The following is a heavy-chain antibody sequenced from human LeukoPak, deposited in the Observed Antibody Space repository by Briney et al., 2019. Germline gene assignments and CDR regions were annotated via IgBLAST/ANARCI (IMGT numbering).Heavy chain of an antibody. CDR1: GFTFSSYA. Sequence: PGGSLRLSCAASGFTFSSYAMSWVRQAPGKGLEWVSAISGSGGSTYYADSVKGRFTISRDNSKNSLYLQMNSLRAEDTAVYYCARRYNWNYEFDYWGQGTLVTVSS. V-gene: IGHV3-23*01. CDR2: ISGSGGST. D-gene: IGHD1-7*01. J-gene: IGHJ4*02. CDR3: ARRYNWNYEFDY.